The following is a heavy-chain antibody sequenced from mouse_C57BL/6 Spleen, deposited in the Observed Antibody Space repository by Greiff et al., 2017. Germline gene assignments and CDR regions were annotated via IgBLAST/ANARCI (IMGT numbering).Heavy chain of an antibody. D-gene: IGHD2-4*01. J-gene: IGHJ1*03. CDR2: IYPGNSDT. CDR1: GYTFTSYW. V-gene: IGHV1-5*01. Sequence: EVKLVESGTVLARPGASVKMSCKTSGYTFTSYWMHWVTQRPGRGLEWRGAIYPGNSDTSYNQKFKGKAKLTAVTSASTAYMELSSLTNEDSAVYCCNYDYDGNWYFDVWGTGTTVTVSS. CDR3: NYDYDGNWYFDV.